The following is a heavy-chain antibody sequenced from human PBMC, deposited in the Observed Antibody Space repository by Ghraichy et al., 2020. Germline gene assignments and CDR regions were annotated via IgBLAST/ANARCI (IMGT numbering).Heavy chain of an antibody. J-gene: IGHJ4*02. V-gene: IGHV3-30-3*01. D-gene: IGHD3-10*01. CDR2: RSYDGSNK. CDR1: GFMFSYYN. CDR3: ARSYYYTSGSYPF. Sequence: GESLNISCAASGFMFSYYNMNWVRQTPGKGLEWVAFRSYDGSNKYYAESVEGRFTISRDNSKNTLSLQLNSLTVEDTAVYYCARSYYYTSGSYPFWGQGTLVTVSS.